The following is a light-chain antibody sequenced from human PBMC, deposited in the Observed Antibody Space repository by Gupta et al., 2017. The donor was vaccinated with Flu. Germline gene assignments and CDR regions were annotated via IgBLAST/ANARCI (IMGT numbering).Light chain of an antibody. CDR3: VQRATWPWT. CDR1: QSVSSY. J-gene: IGKJ1*01. Sequence: GERATLSCRASQSVSSYLAWYQQKPGQAPRLLIYDTSNRATGVPARFSGSGSGTDFTLTISSLEPEDFAVYYCVQRATWPWTFGQGTKVEIK. V-gene: IGKV3-11*01. CDR2: DTS.